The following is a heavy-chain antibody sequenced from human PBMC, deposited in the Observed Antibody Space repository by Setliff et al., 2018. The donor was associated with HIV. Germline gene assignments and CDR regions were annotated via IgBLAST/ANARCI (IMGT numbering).Heavy chain of an antibody. V-gene: IGHV3-43*01. CDR2: ISWDGYNT. J-gene: IGHJ4*01. Sequence: QPGGSLRLSCAASGFTFDDYTMHWVRQAPGKAPEWVSLISWDGYNTYYADSVQGRFTVSRDNANNLLFLQMNNLSAEDTAVYFCASFYGDYGYWGHGTQVTVSS. D-gene: IGHD3-10*01. CDR3: ASFYGDYGY. CDR1: GFTFDDYT.